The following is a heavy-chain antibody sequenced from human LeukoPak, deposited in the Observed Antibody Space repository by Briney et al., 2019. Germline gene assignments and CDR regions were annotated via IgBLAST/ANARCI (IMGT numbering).Heavy chain of an antibody. CDR1: GGSFSGYY. Sequence: SETLSLTCAVYGGSFSGYYWSWIRQPPGKGLEWIGEINHSGSTNYNPSLKSRVTISVDTSKNQFSLKLSSVTAADTAVYYCARGFYDFWSGYYTGLEYYFDYWGQGTLVTVSS. CDR2: INHSGST. D-gene: IGHD3-3*01. CDR3: ARGFYDFWSGYYTGLEYYFDY. J-gene: IGHJ4*02. V-gene: IGHV4-34*01.